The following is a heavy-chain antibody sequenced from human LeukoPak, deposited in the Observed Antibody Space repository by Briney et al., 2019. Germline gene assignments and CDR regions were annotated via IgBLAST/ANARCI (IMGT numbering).Heavy chain of an antibody. Sequence: GGSLRLSCAASGFTFSSYSMNWVRQAPGKGLEWVSSISSSSSYICYADSVKGRFTISRDNAKNSLYLQMNSLRAEDTAVYYCARSETTVTPFDPWGQGTLVTVSS. V-gene: IGHV3-21*01. CDR3: ARSETTVTPFDP. CDR2: ISSSSSYI. CDR1: GFTFSSYS. D-gene: IGHD4-17*01. J-gene: IGHJ5*02.